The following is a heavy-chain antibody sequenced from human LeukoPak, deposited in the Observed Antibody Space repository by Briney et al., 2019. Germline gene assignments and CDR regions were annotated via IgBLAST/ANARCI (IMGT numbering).Heavy chain of an antibody. V-gene: IGHV4-34*01. D-gene: IGHD3-22*01. Sequence: SETLSLTCAVYGGSFSGDYWSWIRQPPGKGLEWIGEINHSGSTNYNPSLKSRVTISVDTSKNQFSLKLSSVTAADTAVYYCARLSYYDSSGYYRGPNWFDPWGQGTLVTVSS. CDR2: INHSGST. CDR1: GGSFSGDY. CDR3: ARLSYYDSSGYYRGPNWFDP. J-gene: IGHJ5*02.